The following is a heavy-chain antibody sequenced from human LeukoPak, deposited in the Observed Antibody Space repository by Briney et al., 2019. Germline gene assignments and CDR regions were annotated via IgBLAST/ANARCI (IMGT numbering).Heavy chain of an antibody. CDR3: ARDRRIVVVPAAIHYYYYYGMDV. D-gene: IGHD2-2*02. Sequence: GASVKVSCKASGYTFTSYYMHWVRQALGQGLEWMGIINPSGGSTSYAQKFQGRVTMTRDTSTSTVYMELSSLRSEDTAVYYCARDRRIVVVPAAIHYYYYYGMDVWGQGTTVTVSS. J-gene: IGHJ6*02. CDR1: GYTFTSYY. V-gene: IGHV1-46*01. CDR2: INPSGGST.